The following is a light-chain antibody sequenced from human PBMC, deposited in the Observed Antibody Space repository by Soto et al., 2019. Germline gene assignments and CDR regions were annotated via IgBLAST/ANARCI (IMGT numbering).Light chain of an antibody. CDR3: PQYNNYPH. CDR2: DAS. V-gene: IGKV1D-13*01. Sequence: AIQLTQSPSSLSASVGDRVTITCRASQGISSALAWYQQNPGKAPKLLIYDASSLESGVPSRFSGSGSGTDFTLTISSLQPEDFATYYCPQYNNYPHIGPGTKVDSK. J-gene: IGKJ3*01. CDR1: QGISSA.